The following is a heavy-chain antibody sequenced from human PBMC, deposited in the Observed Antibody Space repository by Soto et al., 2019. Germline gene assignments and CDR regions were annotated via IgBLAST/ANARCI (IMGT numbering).Heavy chain of an antibody. V-gene: IGHV3-15*07. CDR1: GFTFSNAW. Sequence: GGSLRLSCAASGFTFSNAWMNWVRQAPGKGLEWVGRIKSKTDGGTTDYAAPVKGRFTISRDGSKNTLYLQMNSLKTEDTAVYYCTTDGLRYFDWSFDYWGQGTLVTVSS. D-gene: IGHD3-9*01. CDR2: IKSKTDGGTT. J-gene: IGHJ4*02. CDR3: TTDGLRYFDWSFDY.